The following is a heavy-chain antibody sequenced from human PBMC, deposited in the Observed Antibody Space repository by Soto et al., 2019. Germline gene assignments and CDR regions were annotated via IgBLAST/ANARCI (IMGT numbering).Heavy chain of an antibody. J-gene: IGHJ4*02. D-gene: IGHD6-19*01. V-gene: IGHV1-3*01. CDR3: ARDLAVAGTGVDY. CDR1: GFTFSSYA. Sequence: VQLVESGGGLVQPGGSLRLSCAASGFTFSSYAMHWVRQAPGQRLEWMGWINAGNGNTKYSQKFQGRVTITRDTSASTAYMELSSLRSEDTAVYYCARDLAVAGTGVDYWGQGTLVTVSS. CDR2: INAGNGNT.